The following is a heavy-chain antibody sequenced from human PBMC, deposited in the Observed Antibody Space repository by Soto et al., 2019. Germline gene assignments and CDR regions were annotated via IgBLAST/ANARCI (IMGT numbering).Heavy chain of an antibody. V-gene: IGHV3-66*01. Sequence: EVQLVESGGGLVQPGGSLRLSCAASGFTVSSNYMSWVRQAPGKGLEWVSVIYSGGSTYYADSVKGRFTISRDNSKNTLYLQMNSLRAEDTAVYYCARGLVLLWFGEKPDAFDIWGQGTMVTVSS. CDR2: IYSGGST. CDR3: ARGLVLLWFGEKPDAFDI. J-gene: IGHJ3*02. D-gene: IGHD3-10*01. CDR1: GFTVSSNY.